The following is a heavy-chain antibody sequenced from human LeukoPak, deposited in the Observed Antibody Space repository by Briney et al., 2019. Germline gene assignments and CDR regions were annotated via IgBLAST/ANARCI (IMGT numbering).Heavy chain of an antibody. V-gene: IGHV4-59*01. CDR2: VYYSGST. J-gene: IGHJ2*01. CDR3: ARLQRITMAGPDYWYFDL. D-gene: IGHD3-10*01. Sequence: PSETLSLTCTVSGDSISSYYWSWIRQPPEKGLEWIGYVYYSGSTNYNPSLKSRVTISVDTSKTQFSLKMNSVTAADTALYYCARLQRITMAGPDYWYFDLWGRGTLVTVSP. CDR1: GDSISSYY.